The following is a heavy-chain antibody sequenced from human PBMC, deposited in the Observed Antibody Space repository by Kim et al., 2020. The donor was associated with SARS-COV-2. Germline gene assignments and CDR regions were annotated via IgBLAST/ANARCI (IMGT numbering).Heavy chain of an antibody. CDR2: ISSSSSYI. CDR1: GFTFSSYS. D-gene: IGHD2-15*01. V-gene: IGHV3-21*01. CDR3: ARVGDLDCSGGSCYAFDI. J-gene: IGHJ3*02. Sequence: GGSLRLSCAASGFTFSSYSMNWVRQAPGKGLEWVSSISSSSSYIYYADSVKGRFTISRDNAKNSLYLQMNSLRAEDTAVYYCARVGDLDCSGGSCYAFDIWGQGTMVTVSS.